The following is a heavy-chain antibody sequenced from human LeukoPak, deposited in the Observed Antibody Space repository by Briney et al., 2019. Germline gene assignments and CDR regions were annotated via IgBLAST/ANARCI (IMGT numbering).Heavy chain of an antibody. D-gene: IGHD3-22*01. Sequence: SVKVSCKASGGTFSSYAISWVRQAPGQGREWMGGIIPIFGTANYAQKFQGRVTITADESTSTAYMELSSLRSEDTAVCYCARGYYYDSSGFDAFDIWGQGTMVTVSS. CDR1: GGTFSSYA. J-gene: IGHJ3*02. CDR2: IIPIFGTA. V-gene: IGHV1-69*13. CDR3: ARGYYYDSSGFDAFDI.